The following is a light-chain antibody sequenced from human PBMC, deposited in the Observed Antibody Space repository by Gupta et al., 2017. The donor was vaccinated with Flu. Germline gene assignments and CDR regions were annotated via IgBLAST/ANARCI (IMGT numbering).Light chain of an antibody. J-gene: IGLJ1*01. CDR2: EVS. V-gene: IGLV2-14*01. CDR1: SYDVGAYNY. CDR3: TSTYV. Sequence: QSGLTQPASVSGSPGQSITISCTGTSYDVGAYNYVSWYQHHPGKAPKLLIYEVSDRPSGVSNRFSGSKSGNTASLTISGLQTDYCGSFASTSTYVFGTGTKVTVL.